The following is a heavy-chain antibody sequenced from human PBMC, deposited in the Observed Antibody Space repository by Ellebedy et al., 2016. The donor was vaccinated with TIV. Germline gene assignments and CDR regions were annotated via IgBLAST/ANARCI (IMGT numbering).Heavy chain of an antibody. CDR3: ASGGCTSTSCYNGKDFYS. V-gene: IGHV3-7*01. CDR2: INYDGSVK. J-gene: IGHJ4*02. CDR1: GFAFSDYW. Sequence: GESLKISXAASGFAFSDYWMSWVRQAPGKGLEWVANINYDGSVKYYVNSVKGRFTISRDNVKNSLSLQMNGLGVDDTAVYYCASGGCTSTSCYNGKDFYSWGQGTLVTVSS. D-gene: IGHD2-2*02.